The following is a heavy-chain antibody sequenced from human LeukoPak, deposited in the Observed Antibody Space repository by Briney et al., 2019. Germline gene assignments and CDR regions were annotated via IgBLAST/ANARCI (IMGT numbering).Heavy chain of an antibody. CDR3: ARLDY. V-gene: IGHV4-61*02. CDR1: GGSISSDSYY. CDR2: IYTTGSA. Sequence: PSETLSLTCTVSGGSISSDSYYWSWIRQPAGKGLEWIGRIYTTGSANYNPSLKSRVTISIDTSKNQFSLKLSSVTAADTAVYYCARLDYWGQGTLVTVSS. J-gene: IGHJ4*02.